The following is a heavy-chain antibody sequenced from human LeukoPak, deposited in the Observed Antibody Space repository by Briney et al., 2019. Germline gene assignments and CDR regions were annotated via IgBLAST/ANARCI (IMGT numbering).Heavy chain of an antibody. CDR1: GYTFTSYG. D-gene: IGHD3-10*01. V-gene: IGHV1-18*01. Sequence: ASVKVSCKASGYTFTSYGISWVRQAPGQGLEWMGWISAYNGNTNYAQKLQGRVTMTTDTSTSTAYMELRSLRSDDTAVYYCAMSGCYGSGSYGSPDYWGQGTLVTVSS. CDR2: ISAYNGNT. CDR3: AMSGCYGSGSYGSPDY. J-gene: IGHJ4*02.